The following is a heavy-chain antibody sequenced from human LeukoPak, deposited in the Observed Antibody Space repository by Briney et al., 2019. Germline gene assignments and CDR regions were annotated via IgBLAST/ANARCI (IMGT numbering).Heavy chain of an antibody. V-gene: IGHV3-53*01. CDR2: IYSGGST. CDR1: GFTVSSNY. J-gene: IGHJ3*02. Sequence: GGSLRLSCAASGFTVSSNYMSWVRQAPGKGVEWVSVIYSGGSTYYADSVKGRFTMSRDNSKNTLYLQMNSLRAEDTAVYYCARDGFSSGYPYDAFDIWGQGTMVTVSS. CDR3: ARDGFSSGYPYDAFDI. D-gene: IGHD3-22*01.